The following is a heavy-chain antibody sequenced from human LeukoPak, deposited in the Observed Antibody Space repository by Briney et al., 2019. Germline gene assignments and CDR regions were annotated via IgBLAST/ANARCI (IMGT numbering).Heavy chain of an antibody. J-gene: IGHJ4*02. Sequence: GGSLRLSCAASGFTFSTYAMSWVRQAPGKGLEWVSAVRGSGTDTYFADSVKGRFTISRDNSKNTLYLQMNSLRAEDTAVYFCVVVPAAITVGIDYWGQGTLVTVSS. CDR3: VVVPAAITVGIDY. V-gene: IGHV3-23*01. CDR1: GFTFSTYA. CDR2: VRGSGTDT. D-gene: IGHD2-2*01.